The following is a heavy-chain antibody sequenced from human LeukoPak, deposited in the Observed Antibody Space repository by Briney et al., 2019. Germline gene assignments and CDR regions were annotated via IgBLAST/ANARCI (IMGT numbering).Heavy chain of an antibody. CDR1: GFTFSTYY. Sequence: PGGSLRLSCAASGFTFSTYYMSWVRQAPGTGLEWVANIKQDGSEKYYVDSVKGRFTISRDNAKNSLYLQMNSLRAEDTAVYSCARGADGVSSNSRGWFDPWGQGTLVTVSS. V-gene: IGHV3-7*01. CDR2: IKQDGSEK. CDR3: ARGADGVSSNSRGWFDP. D-gene: IGHD2-15*01. J-gene: IGHJ5*02.